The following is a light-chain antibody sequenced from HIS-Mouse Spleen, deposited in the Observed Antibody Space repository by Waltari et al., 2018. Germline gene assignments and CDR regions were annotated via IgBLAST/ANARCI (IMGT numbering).Light chain of an antibody. Sequence: SYELTQPHSVSVSPGQTARNTRSGDALPNKYAYWYQQKSGQAPVLVIYEDSKRPSGIPERFSGSSSGTMATLTISGAQVEDEADYYCYSTDSSGNHRVFGGGTKLTVL. CDR3: YSTDSSGNHRV. V-gene: IGLV3-10*01. J-gene: IGLJ2*01. CDR1: ALPNKY. CDR2: EDS.